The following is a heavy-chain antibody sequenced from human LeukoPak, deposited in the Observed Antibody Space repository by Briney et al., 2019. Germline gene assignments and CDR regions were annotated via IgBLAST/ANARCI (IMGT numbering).Heavy chain of an antibody. D-gene: IGHD4-17*01. CDR1: GGSISSGGYY. V-gene: IGHV4-31*03. CDR3: ARGLFPFYSETTVTTGVWFDP. CDR2: IYYSGST. Sequence: PSETLSLTCTVSGGSISSGGYYWSWIRQHPGKGLEWIGYIYYSGSTYYNPSLKSRVTISVDTSKNQFSLKLSSVTAADTAVYYCARGLFPFYSETTVTTGVWFDPWGQGTLVTVSS. J-gene: IGHJ5*02.